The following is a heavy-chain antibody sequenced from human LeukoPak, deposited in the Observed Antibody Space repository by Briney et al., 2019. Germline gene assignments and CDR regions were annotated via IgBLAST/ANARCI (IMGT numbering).Heavy chain of an antibody. CDR2: MNPNSGNT. J-gene: IGHJ4*02. CDR1: GYTFTSYD. D-gene: IGHD3-10*01. CDR3: ARSYYGSGSYNPLYYFDY. V-gene: IGHV1-8*01. Sequence: ASVKVSCKASGYTFTSYDISWVRQATGQGLEWMGWMNPNSGNTGYAQKFQGRVTMTRDTSTSTVYMELSSLRSEDTAVYYCARSYYGSGSYNPLYYFDYWGQGTLVTVSS.